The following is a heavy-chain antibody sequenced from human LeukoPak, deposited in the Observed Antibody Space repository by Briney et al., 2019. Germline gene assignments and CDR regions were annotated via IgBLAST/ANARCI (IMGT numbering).Heavy chain of an antibody. J-gene: IGHJ5*02. D-gene: IGHD5-18*01. CDR1: GGSFSGYY. Sequence: SETLSLTCAVYGGSFSGYYWSWIRQPPGKGLEWIGEINHSGSTNYNPSLKSRVTISVDTSKNQFSLKLSSVTAADTAVYYCARFLVDTAMAAYNWFDPGGQGTLVTVSS. CDR2: INHSGST. V-gene: IGHV4-34*01. CDR3: ARFLVDTAMAAYNWFDP.